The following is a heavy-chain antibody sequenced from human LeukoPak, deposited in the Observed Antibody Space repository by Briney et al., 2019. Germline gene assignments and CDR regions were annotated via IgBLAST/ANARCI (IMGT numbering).Heavy chain of an antibody. J-gene: IGHJ3*02. CDR1: GLTFSSYA. CDR2: ISGSSGHT. D-gene: IGHD1-26*01. Sequence: GGSLRLSCAASGLTFSSYAMSWVRQAPGKGLEWVSAISGSSGHTYFADSVKGRFTISRDNSKNTLYLQMNSLRAEDTAVYYCAKDQHSGSYLYAFDIWGQGTMVTVSS. CDR3: AKDQHSGSYLYAFDI. V-gene: IGHV3-23*01.